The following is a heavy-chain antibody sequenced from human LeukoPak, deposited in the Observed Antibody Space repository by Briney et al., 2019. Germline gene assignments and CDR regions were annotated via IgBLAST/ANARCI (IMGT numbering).Heavy chain of an antibody. V-gene: IGHV3-15*04. CDR2: SESRSDGGAT. CDR1: GFTLCKAW. D-gene: IGHD3-10*01. Sequence: PGGSLRLSCAASGFTLCKAWVSWVRQAPGKGLEWIGRSESRSDGGATVLAAPVKGRFTISRDDSKNMLYLQMNRLKSDDTAVYYCTTELWFGELLLGYWGQGALVTVSS. CDR3: TTELWFGELLLGY. J-gene: IGHJ4*02.